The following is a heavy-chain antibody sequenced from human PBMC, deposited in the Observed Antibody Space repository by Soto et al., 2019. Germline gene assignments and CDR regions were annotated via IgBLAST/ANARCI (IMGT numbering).Heavy chain of an antibody. D-gene: IGHD5-18*01. Sequence: QVQLVQSGAEVKKPGSSVKVSCKASGGTFSSYAISWVRQAPGQGLEWMGGISPIFGTANYAQKFQGRVTITADESTSTAYMELSSMRSEDTAVYYCERERGKWDTAMVTSYYYYGMDVWGQGKTVTVSS. CDR2: ISPIFGTA. J-gene: IGHJ6*02. V-gene: IGHV1-69*01. CDR1: GGTFSSYA. CDR3: ERERGKWDTAMVTSYYYYGMDV.